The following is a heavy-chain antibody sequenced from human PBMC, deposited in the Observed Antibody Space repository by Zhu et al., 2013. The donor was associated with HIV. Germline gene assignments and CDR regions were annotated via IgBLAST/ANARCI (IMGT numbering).Heavy chain of an antibody. V-gene: IGHV1-58*01. CDR1: GFTFTSSA. D-gene: IGHD6-13*01. CDR2: IVVGSGNT. J-gene: IGHJ4*02. Sequence: QLVQSGPEVKKPGTSVKVSCKASGFTFTSSAVQWVRQARGQRLEWIGWIVVGSGNTNYAQKFQERVTITRDMSTSTAYMELSSLRSEDTAVYYCAAGFYSRYKNPPDYWGQGTLVTVSS. CDR3: AAGFYSRYKNPPDY.